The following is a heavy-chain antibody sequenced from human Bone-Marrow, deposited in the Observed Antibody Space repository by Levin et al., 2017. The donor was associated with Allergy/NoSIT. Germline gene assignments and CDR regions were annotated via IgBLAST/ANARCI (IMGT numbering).Heavy chain of an antibody. Sequence: GGSLRLSCSASGFSFSGYAMHWVRQAPGKGLEYVSFISSNGGVTWYADSVKDRFTISRDNSKNTLYLQMSGLRTEDTAVYYCVKDYGDYWLDYWGQGTLVTVSS. J-gene: IGHJ4*02. CDR2: ISSNGGVT. V-gene: IGHV3-64D*06. CDR3: VKDYGDYWLDY. D-gene: IGHD4-17*01. CDR1: GFSFSGYA.